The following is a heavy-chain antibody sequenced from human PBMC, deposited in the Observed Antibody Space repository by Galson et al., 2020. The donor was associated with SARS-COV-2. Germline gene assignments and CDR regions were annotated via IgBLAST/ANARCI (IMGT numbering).Heavy chain of an antibody. CDR3: ARDSYGDYVSFITNHYGMDV. J-gene: IGHJ6*02. D-gene: IGHD4-17*01. CDR1: GFTFSSYE. CDR2: ISSSGSTI. V-gene: IGHV3-48*03. Sequence: GGFLRLSCAASGFTFSSYEMNWVRQAPGKGLEWVSYISSSGSTIYYADSVKGRFTISRDNAKNSLYLQMNSLRAEDTAVYYCARDSYGDYVSFITNHYGMDVWGQGTTVTVSS.